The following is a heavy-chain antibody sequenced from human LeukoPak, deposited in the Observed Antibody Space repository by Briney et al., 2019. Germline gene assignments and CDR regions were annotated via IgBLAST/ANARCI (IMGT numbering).Heavy chain of an antibody. CDR3: ARGLDSSSWYDSYNWFDP. J-gene: IGHJ5*02. CDR2: INHSGST. D-gene: IGHD6-13*01. Sequence: TSETLSLTCAVYGGSFSGYYWSWIRQPPGKGLEWIGEINHSGSTNYNPSLKSRVTISVDTSKNQFSLKLSSVTAADTAVYYCARGLDSSSWYDSYNWFDPWGQGTLVTVSS. V-gene: IGHV4-34*01. CDR1: GGSFSGYY.